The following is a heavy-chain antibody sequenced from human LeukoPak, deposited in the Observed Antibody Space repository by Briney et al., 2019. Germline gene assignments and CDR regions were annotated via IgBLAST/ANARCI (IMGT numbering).Heavy chain of an antibody. V-gene: IGHV1-18*01. J-gene: IGHJ4*02. CDR1: GHTFTSYG. D-gene: IGHD1-26*01. CDR2: ISAYNGNT. Sequence: ASVKVSCKACGHTFTSYGISWVRQAPGQGLEWMGWISAYNGNTNYAQKLQGRVTMTTDTSTSTAYMELRSLRSDDTAVYYCARDFNIRAGSLPGGYWGQGTLVTV. CDR3: ARDFNIRAGSLPGGY.